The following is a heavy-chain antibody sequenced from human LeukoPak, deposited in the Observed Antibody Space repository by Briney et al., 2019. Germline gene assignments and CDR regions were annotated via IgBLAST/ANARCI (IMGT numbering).Heavy chain of an antibody. Sequence: ASVKVSCKASGYTSTSYDINWVRQATGQGLEWMGWMNPNSGNTGYAQKFQGRVTMTRNTSISTAYMELSSLRSEDTAVYYCARGPLHYDFWSGYSYYYGMDVWGQGTTVTVSS. J-gene: IGHJ6*02. CDR1: GYTSTSYD. CDR3: ARGPLHYDFWSGYSYYYGMDV. CDR2: MNPNSGNT. D-gene: IGHD3-3*01. V-gene: IGHV1-8*01.